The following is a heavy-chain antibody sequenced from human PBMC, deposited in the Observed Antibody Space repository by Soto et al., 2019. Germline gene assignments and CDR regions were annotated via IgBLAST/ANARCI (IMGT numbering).Heavy chain of an antibody. V-gene: IGHV4-4*02. Sequence: KPSETLSLTCAVSGGSISSSNWWSWVRQPPGKGLEWIGEIYHSGSTNYNPSLKSRVTISVDKSKNQFSLKLSSVTAADTAVYYCARAALYYDILTGYNNWFDPWGQGTLVTVSS. CDR3: ARAALYYDILTGYNNWFDP. J-gene: IGHJ5*02. D-gene: IGHD3-9*01. CDR1: GGSISSSNW. CDR2: IYHSGST.